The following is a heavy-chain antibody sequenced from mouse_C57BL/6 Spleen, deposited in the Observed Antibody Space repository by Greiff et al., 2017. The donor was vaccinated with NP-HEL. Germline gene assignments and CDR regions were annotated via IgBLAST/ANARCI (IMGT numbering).Heavy chain of an antibody. CDR2: INPNNGGT. Sequence: VQLQQSGPELVKPGASVKISCKASGYTFTDYYMNWVKQSHGKSLEWIGDINPNNGGTSYNQKFKGKATLTVDKSSSTAYMELRSLTSEDSAVYYCARGGAFTTVVATDYYAMDYWGQGTSVTVSS. J-gene: IGHJ4*01. V-gene: IGHV1-26*01. D-gene: IGHD1-1*01. CDR3: ARGGAFTTVVATDYYAMDY. CDR1: GYTFTDYY.